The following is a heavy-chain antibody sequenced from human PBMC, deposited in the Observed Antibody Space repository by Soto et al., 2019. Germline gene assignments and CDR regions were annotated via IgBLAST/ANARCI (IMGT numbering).Heavy chain of an antibody. V-gene: IGHV3-30-3*01. Sequence: QVQLVESGGGVVQPGRSLRLSCAASGFTFSSYAMHWVRQAPGKGLEWVAVISYDGSNKYYADSVKGRFTISRDNSKNTLYLQMNSLRAEDTAVYYCARDREGDGYLSSHAFDIWGQGTMVTVSS. CDR3: ARDREGDGYLSSHAFDI. D-gene: IGHD2-21*01. CDR2: ISYDGSNK. CDR1: GFTFSSYA. J-gene: IGHJ3*02.